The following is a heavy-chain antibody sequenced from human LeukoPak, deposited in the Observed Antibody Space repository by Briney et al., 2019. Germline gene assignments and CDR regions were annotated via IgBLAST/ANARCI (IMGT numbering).Heavy chain of an antibody. CDR2: INPSGGST. CDR1: GYTFTSYY. J-gene: IGHJ4*02. V-gene: IGHV1-46*01. Sequence: ASVKVSCKASGYTFTSYYMHWVRQAPGQGLEWMGIINPSGGSTSYAQKFQGRVTMTRDTSTSTVYMELSSLRSEDTAVYYCAREGYDILTGYYIDYWGQGTLVTVSS. D-gene: IGHD3-9*01. CDR3: AREGYDILTGYYIDY.